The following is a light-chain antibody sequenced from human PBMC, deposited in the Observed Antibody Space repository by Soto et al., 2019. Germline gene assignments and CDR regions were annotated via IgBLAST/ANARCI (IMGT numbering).Light chain of an antibody. Sequence: DIQMTQSPSPLSASVGDRVTITCPASQSISSWLAWYQQKPGEAPKLLIYDASSLESGVPSRFSGSGSGTEFTLTISSLQPDDFATYYCQQYNSYSRKTFGGGTKVDI. CDR2: DAS. CDR1: QSISSW. CDR3: QQYNSYSRKT. V-gene: IGKV1-5*01. J-gene: IGKJ4*01.